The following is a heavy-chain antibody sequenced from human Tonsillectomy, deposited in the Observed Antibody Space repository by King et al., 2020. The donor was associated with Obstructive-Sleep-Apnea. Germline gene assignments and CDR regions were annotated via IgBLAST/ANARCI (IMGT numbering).Heavy chain of an antibody. Sequence: QLVQSGAEVKKPGESLRISCKGSGYNFTSYWISWVRQMPGKGLEWMGRIDPSDSYNNYSPSFQGHFTISADKSISTAYLQWSSLKASDTAMYYCASPYDSSGYFLGGCGSWGRGTLVTVSS. CDR1: GYNFTSYW. CDR3: ASPYDSSGYFLGGCGS. D-gene: IGHD3-22*01. CDR2: IDPSDSYN. J-gene: IGHJ4*02. V-gene: IGHV5-10-1*03.